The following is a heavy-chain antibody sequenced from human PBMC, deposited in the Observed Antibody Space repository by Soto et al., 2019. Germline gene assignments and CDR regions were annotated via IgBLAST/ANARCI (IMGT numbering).Heavy chain of an antibody. CDR1: GFTFSSYG. CDR2: ISYDGSKK. J-gene: IGHJ4*02. D-gene: IGHD6-19*01. V-gene: IGHV3-30*03. Sequence: QVQLVESGGGVVQPGRSLRLSCAASGFTFSSYGMHWVRQAPGKGLEWVAVISYDGSKKYYADSVMGRFTISRDNSKNTLYLQMNSLRAEDTAVYYCATPQGGWYPPCDYWGQGTLVTVSS. CDR3: ATPQGGWYPPCDY.